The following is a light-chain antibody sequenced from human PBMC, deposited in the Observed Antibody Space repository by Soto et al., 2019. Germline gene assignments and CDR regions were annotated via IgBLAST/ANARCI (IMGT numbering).Light chain of an antibody. CDR1: SSDVGGYNY. V-gene: IGLV2-14*01. CDR2: DVS. CDR3: CSYTTSNTRQIV. Sequence: QSALTQPASVSGSPGQSITISCTGTSSDVGGYNYVSWYQQQPGKAPKFMIYDVSNRPSGVSNRFSGSKSGNTAFLTISGLQAEDEADYYCCSYTTSNTRQIVFGTGTKVTVL. J-gene: IGLJ1*01.